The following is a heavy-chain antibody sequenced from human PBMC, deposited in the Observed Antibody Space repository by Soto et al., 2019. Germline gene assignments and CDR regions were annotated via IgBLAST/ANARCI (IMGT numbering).Heavy chain of an antibody. J-gene: IGHJ6*02. CDR1: GDSVSSNSAA. V-gene: IGHV6-1*01. CDR3: ARDKYCTNGVCYTGYYYYGMDV. Sequence: SQTLSLTCAISGDSVSSNSAAWNWIRQSPSRGLEWLGRTYYRSKWYNDYAVSVKSRITINPDTSKNQFSLQLNSVTPEDTAVYYCARDKYCTNGVCYTGYYYYGMDVWGQGTTVTSP. D-gene: IGHD2-8*01. CDR2: TYYRSKWYN.